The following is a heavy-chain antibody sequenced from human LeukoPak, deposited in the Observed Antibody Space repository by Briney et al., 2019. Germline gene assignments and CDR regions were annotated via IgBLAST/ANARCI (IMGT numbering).Heavy chain of an antibody. CDR1: GGSISSSSYY. CDR2: IYYSGST. J-gene: IGHJ4*02. CDR3: ASGNSGWYQGAFDY. V-gene: IGHV4-39*07. D-gene: IGHD6-19*01. Sequence: SETLSLTCSVSGGSISSSSYYWGWIRQPPGKGLEWIGSIYYSGSTYYNPSLKSRVTISVDTSKNQFSLKLSSVTAADTAVYYCASGNSGWYQGAFDYWGQGTLVTVSS.